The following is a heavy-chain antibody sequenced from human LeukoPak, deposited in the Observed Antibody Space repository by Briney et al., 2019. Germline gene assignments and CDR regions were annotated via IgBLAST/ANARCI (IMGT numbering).Heavy chain of an antibody. D-gene: IGHD6-6*01. CDR1: GVTFSSYV. V-gene: IGHV3-23*01. J-gene: IGHJ4*02. Sequence: GGSLRLSCEASGVTFSSYVMSWVRQAPGKGPEWVSGISGSGGGTYYADSVKGRFAISRDNSKNTLYLQMNSLRAEDTAVYYCAKDLVAARPYYFDYWGQGTLVTVSS. CDR2: ISGSGGGT. CDR3: AKDLVAARPYYFDY.